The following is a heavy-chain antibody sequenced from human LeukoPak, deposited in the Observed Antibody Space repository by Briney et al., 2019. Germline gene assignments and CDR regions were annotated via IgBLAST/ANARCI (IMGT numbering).Heavy chain of an antibody. CDR3: ASGYCSSTSCPILVDY. Sequence: ASVKVSCKASGGTFSSYAISWVRQAPGQGLEWMGGIIPIFGTANYAQKFQGRVTITADESTSTAYMELSSLRSEDTAVYYCASGYCSSTSCPILVDYWGQGTLVTVSS. CDR1: GGTFSSYA. J-gene: IGHJ4*02. V-gene: IGHV1-69*13. D-gene: IGHD2-2*01. CDR2: IIPIFGTA.